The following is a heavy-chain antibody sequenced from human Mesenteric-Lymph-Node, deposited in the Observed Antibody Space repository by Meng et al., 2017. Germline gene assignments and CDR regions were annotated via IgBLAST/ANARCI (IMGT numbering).Heavy chain of an antibody. CDR1: GFSLSTSGMC. CDR3: ARISIDYYYYGMDV. V-gene: IGHV2-70*01. J-gene: IGHJ6*02. CDR2: IDWDDDT. Sequence: SGPTLVKHTQTLTLTCTFSGFSLSTSGMCVSWIRQPPGKALEWLALIDWDDDTYYSTSLKTRLTISKDTSKNQVVLTMTNMDPVDTATYYCARISIDYYYYGMDVWGQGTTVTVSS.